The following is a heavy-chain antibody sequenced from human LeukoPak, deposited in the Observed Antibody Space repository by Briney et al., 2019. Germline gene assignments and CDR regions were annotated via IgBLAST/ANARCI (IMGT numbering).Heavy chain of an antibody. Sequence: SETLSLTCTVSGGSISSYYWSWIRQPPGKGPEWIGYIYYSGSTNYNPSLKSRVTISVDTSKNQFSLKLSSVTAADTAVYYCARDPRAPPGAFDIWGQGTMVTVSS. CDR1: GGSISSYY. D-gene: IGHD3-10*01. J-gene: IGHJ3*02. CDR2: IYYSGST. V-gene: IGHV4-59*01. CDR3: ARDPRAPPGAFDI.